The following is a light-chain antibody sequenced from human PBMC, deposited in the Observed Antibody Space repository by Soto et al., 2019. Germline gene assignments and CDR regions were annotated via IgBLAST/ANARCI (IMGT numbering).Light chain of an antibody. CDR2: EDK. CDR1: SGSIASNY. V-gene: IGLV6-57*04. CDR3: QSYDSSTGV. J-gene: IGLJ2*01. Sequence: NFMLTQPHSVSESPGKTVTISCTRSSGSIASNYVQWYQQRPGSAPTTVIYEDKQRPSGVPDRFSGSTDGSSNSASLTISGLQTEDEGDYYCQSYDSSTGVFGGGTQLTVL.